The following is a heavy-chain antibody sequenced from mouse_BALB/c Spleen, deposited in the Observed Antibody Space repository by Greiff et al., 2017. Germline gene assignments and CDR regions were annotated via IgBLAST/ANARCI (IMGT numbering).Heavy chain of an antibody. Sequence: EVQRVESGGGLVKPGGSLKLSCAASGFTFSDYYMYWVRQTPEKRLEWVATISDGGSYTYYPDSVKGRFTISRDNAKNNLYLQMSSLKSEDTAMYYCARELRYDVSSYAMDYWGQGTSVTVSS. V-gene: IGHV5-4*02. CDR3: ARELRYDVSSYAMDY. CDR1: GFTFSDYY. D-gene: IGHD2-14*01. J-gene: IGHJ4*01. CDR2: ISDGGSYT.